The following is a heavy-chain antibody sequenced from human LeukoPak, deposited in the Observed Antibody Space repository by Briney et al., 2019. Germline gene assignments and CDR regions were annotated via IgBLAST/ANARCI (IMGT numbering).Heavy chain of an antibody. CDR1: GYTFSSYV. V-gene: IGHV3-30*04. CDR2: ISYDGSNE. J-gene: IGHJ6*03. Sequence: PGGSLRLSCAASGYTFSSYVMHWVRQAPGKGLEWVAIISYDGSNEYYADCVKGRFTISRDNSKNTLYLQMNSLRAEDTAVYYCAKGLIYSSSAAPASPYYYYYMDVWGKGTTVTVSS. CDR3: AKGLIYSSSAAPASPYYYYYMDV. D-gene: IGHD6-6*01.